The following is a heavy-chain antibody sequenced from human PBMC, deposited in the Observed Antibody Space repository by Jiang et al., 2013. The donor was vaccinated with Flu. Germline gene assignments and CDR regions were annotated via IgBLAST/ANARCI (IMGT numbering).Heavy chain of an antibody. Sequence: PSQTLSLTCAISGDSVSNNGAAWSWIRQSPSRGLEWLGRTYYRSKWYNDYAVSVKSRITINPDTSKNQISLQLNSVTPEDTAVYYCARTQGYLDLWGRGTLVTVSS. V-gene: IGHV6-1*01. CDR3: ARTQGYLDL. CDR2: TYYRSKWYN. J-gene: IGHJ2*01. CDR1: GDSVSNNGAA.